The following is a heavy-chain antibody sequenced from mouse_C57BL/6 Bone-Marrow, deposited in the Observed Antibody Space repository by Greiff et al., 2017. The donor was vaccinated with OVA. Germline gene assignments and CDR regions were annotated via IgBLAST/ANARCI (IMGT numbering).Heavy chain of an antibody. CDR2: IDPSDSYT. CDR3: ARGITTVLGDY. V-gene: IGHV1-59*01. Sequence: VKLMESGAELVRPGTSVKLSCKASGYTFTSYWMHWVKQRPGQGLEWIGVIDPSDSYTNYNQKFKGKATLTVDTSSSTAYMQLSSLTSEDSAVYYCARGITTVLGDYWGQGTTLTVSS. D-gene: IGHD1-1*01. CDR1: GYTFTSYW. J-gene: IGHJ2*01.